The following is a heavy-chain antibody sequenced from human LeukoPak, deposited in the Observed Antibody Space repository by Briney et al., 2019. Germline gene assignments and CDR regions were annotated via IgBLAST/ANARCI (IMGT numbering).Heavy chain of an antibody. CDR1: GFTFSSYE. V-gene: IGHV3-48*03. Sequence: PGGSLRLSCAASGFTFSSYEMNWVRQAPGKGLEWVSSISSSGSTIYYADSVKGRFTISRDNAKNSLYLQMNSLRAEDTAVYYCARDKRITMVRGVITTNWFDPWGQGTLVTVSS. J-gene: IGHJ5*02. D-gene: IGHD3-10*01. CDR3: ARDKRITMVRGVITTNWFDP. CDR2: ISSSGSTI.